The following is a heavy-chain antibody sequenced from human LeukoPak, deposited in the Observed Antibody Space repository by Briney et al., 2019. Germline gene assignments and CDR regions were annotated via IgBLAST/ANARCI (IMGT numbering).Heavy chain of an antibody. CDR2: VYSRGST. Sequence: SETLSLTCSVSGDSVTSFYWSWIRQTPGKGLEWIGNVYSRGSTTYNPSLRSRTTISVDTSQNQFSLYLSSVTAADTAVYYCARRRVVVADRPNSFYYYIDVWGKGTTVTVSS. D-gene: IGHD2-15*01. V-gene: IGHV4-59*02. CDR3: ARRRVVVADRPNSFYYYIDV. J-gene: IGHJ6*03. CDR1: GDSVTSFY.